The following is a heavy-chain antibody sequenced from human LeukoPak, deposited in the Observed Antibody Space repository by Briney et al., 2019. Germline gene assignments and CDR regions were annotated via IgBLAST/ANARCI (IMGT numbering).Heavy chain of an antibody. V-gene: IGHV4-31*03. CDR3: ARDYYDSSGYYLYYFDY. CDR1: GGSISSGGCY. J-gene: IGHJ4*02. Sequence: SQTLSLTCTVSGGSISSGGCYWSWIRQHPGKGLEWIGYIYYSGSTYYNPSLKSRVTISVDTSKNQFSLKLSSVTAADTAVYYCARDYYDSSGYYLYYFDYWGQGTLVTVSS. D-gene: IGHD3-22*01. CDR2: IYYSGST.